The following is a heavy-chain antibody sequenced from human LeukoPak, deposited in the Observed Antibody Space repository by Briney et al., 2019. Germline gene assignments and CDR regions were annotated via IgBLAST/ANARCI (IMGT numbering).Heavy chain of an antibody. CDR2: VSNIETT. J-gene: IGHJ4*02. Sequence: PSETLSLTCTVSGDSISSYYWSWLRQPPGKRLEWIGYVSNIETTNHNPSLKSRVTISVDTSKNQFSLKLSSVTAADTAVYYCARVTGYMIEDYFDYWGQGTLVTVSS. V-gene: IGHV4-59*01. D-gene: IGHD3-22*01. CDR3: ARVTGYMIEDYFDY. CDR1: GDSISSYY.